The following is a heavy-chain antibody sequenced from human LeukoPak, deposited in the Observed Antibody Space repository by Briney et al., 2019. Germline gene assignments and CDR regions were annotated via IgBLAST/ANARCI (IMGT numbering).Heavy chain of an antibody. J-gene: IGHJ4*02. V-gene: IGHV3-30*07. D-gene: IGHD2-21*02. CDR2: ISYDGSNK. Sequence: GRSLRLSCAASGFTFSSYAMHWVRQAPGKGLEWVAVISYDGSNKYYADSVKGRFTISRDNAKNSLYLQMNSLRAEDTAVYFCARVRRGGDSRYFDYWGQGALVTVSS. CDR1: GFTFSSYA. CDR3: ARVRRGGDSRYFDY.